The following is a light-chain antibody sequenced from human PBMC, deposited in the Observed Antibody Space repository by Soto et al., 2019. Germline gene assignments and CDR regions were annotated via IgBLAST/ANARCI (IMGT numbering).Light chain of an antibody. V-gene: IGLV2-14*01. J-gene: IGLJ1*01. CDR2: EVT. Sequence: QSVLTQPASVSGSPGQSITISCTGISSDGDDYKDVSWYQQHPGKAPKLMIYEVTYRPSGVSNRFSGSKSGNTASLTISGLQDEDEDDYCCSSYTSTSTVFGTGTKLTVL. CDR1: SSDGDDYKD. CDR3: SSYTSTSTV.